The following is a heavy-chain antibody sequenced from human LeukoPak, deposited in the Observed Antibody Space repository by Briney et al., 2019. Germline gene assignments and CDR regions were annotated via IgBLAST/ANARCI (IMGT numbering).Heavy chain of an antibody. V-gene: IGHV4-34*01. CDR2: INHSGST. J-gene: IGHJ3*02. D-gene: IGHD3-16*01. CDR1: GGSFSGYY. Sequence: PSETLSLTCAVYGGSFSGYYWSWIRQPPGKGLEWIGEINHSGSTNYNPSLKSRVTISVDTSKNQFSLKLTSVTSADTATYYCARVLPGLAFDIWGQGTMVTVSS. CDR3: ARVLPGLAFDI.